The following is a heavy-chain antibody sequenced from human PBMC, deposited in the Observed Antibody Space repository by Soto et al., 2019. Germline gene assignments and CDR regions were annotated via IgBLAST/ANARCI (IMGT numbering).Heavy chain of an antibody. CDR3: AKSGYNSASVWGAYRPAYYNYGMDV. CDR2: ISYDGSNK. J-gene: IGHJ6*04. CDR1: GFTFSSYG. Sequence: GGSLRLSCAASGFTFSSYGMHWVRQAPGKGLEWVAVISYDGSNKYYADSVKGRFTISRDNSKNTLYLQMNSLRAEDTAVYYCAKSGYNSASVWGAYRPAYYNYGMDVWRKRX. V-gene: IGHV3-30*18. D-gene: IGHD3-16*02.